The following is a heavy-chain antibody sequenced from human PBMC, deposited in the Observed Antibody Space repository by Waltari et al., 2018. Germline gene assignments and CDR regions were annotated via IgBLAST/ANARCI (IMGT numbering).Heavy chain of an antibody. CDR3: ARSRGMTYLDF. J-gene: IGHJ4*02. CDR2: IYWDDET. D-gene: IGHD3-10*01. Sequence: ITLTESGLTVVKPTATLPLTCTFSGFSLRSSGLTVSWIRQPPGKALEWLAVIYWDDETRYSPFLRTRLTITKDTSKHSVVLTLANMDPGDTAAYFCARSRGMTYLDFWGQGILVTVSS. V-gene: IGHV2-5*02. CDR1: GFSLRSSGLT.